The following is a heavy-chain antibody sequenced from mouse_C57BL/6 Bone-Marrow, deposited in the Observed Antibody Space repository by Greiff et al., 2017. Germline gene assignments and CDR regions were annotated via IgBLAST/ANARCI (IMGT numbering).Heavy chain of an antibody. CDR3: ASPPSPYDYDGGFAY. J-gene: IGHJ3*01. D-gene: IGHD2-4*01. CDR2: INPSSSYT. CDR1: GYTFTSYW. Sequence: VQLQQSGAELAKPGASVKLSCKASGYTFTSYWMHWVKQRPGQGLEWIGYINPSSSYTKYNQKFKDKATLTADKSSSTAYMQLSSLTYEDSAVYDCASPPSPYDYDGGFAYWGQGTLVTVSA. V-gene: IGHV1-7*01.